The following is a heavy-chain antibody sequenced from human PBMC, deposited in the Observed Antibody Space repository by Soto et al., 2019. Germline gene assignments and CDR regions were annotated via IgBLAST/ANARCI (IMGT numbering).Heavy chain of an antibody. CDR3: ALRSMAVVPEY. D-gene: IGHD3-22*01. Sequence: QVQLQESGPGLVKPSETLSLTCAVSGDSSSSYYCMWIRQPPGKGLEFIGYLYYGRSANYNPSLKSRVTLSVDTSTNQCSLTLSSMTAADTAVYYCALRSMAVVPEYWGQGTLVTVSS. CDR1: GDSSSSYY. CDR2: LYYGRSA. V-gene: IGHV4-59*01. J-gene: IGHJ4*02.